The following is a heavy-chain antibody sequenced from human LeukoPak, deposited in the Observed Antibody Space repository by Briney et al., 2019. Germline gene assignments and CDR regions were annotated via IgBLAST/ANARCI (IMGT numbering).Heavy chain of an antibody. CDR1: GGTFSSYA. CDR3: ARDYDTLTGYPPYYYYYGMDV. V-gene: IGHV1-69*04. D-gene: IGHD3-9*01. J-gene: IGHJ6*02. CDR2: IIPILGIA. Sequence: SVKVSCKASGGTFSSYAISWVRQAPGLGLEWMGRIIPILGIANYAQKFQGRVTITADKSASTAYMELSSLRSEDTAVYYSARDYDTLTGYPPYYYYYGMDVWGQGTTVTVSS.